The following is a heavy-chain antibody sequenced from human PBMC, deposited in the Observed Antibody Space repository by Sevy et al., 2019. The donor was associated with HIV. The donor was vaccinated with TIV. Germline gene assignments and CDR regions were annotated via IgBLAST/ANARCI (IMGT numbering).Heavy chain of an antibody. Sequence: GGSLRLSCAASGFTFSSYAMSWVRQAPGKGLEWVSAISGSGGSTYYADSVKGRFTISRDNSKNTLYLHMNSLRAEDTAVYYCAKDRRRSLAAAFDYWGQGTLVTVSS. D-gene: IGHD6-13*01. J-gene: IGHJ4*02. CDR3: AKDRRRSLAAAFDY. CDR1: GFTFSSYA. CDR2: ISGSGGST. V-gene: IGHV3-23*01.